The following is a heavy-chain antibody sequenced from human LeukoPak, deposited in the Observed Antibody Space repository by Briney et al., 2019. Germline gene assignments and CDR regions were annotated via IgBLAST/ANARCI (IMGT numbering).Heavy chain of an antibody. V-gene: IGHV3-21*01. D-gene: IGHD2-15*01. Sequence: PGGSLRLSCAASGFTFSSYSMNWVRQAQGQGLEWVSPISSSSSYIYYADSVKCRFTISRDNAKNSLYLQRNSLRAEDTAVYYCARDSRRVTAKDFDYWGQGTLVTVSS. CDR2: ISSSSSYI. CDR1: GFTFSSYS. J-gene: IGHJ4*02. CDR3: ARDSRRVTAKDFDY.